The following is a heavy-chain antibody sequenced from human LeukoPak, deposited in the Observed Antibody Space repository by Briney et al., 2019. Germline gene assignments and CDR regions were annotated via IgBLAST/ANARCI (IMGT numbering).Heavy chain of an antibody. V-gene: IGHV3-49*03. CDR3: TREGYGAVTADPHFDY. D-gene: IGHD3-16*01. CDR1: GFTFDDYA. Sequence: GGSLRLSCTASGFTFDDYAMSWFRQAPGKGLEWVGFIRSKAYDGTTEYAASVKGRFTISRDDSKSIAYLQMNSLKTEHTAVYYCTREGYGAVTADPHFDYWGQGTLVTVSS. CDR2: IRSKAYDGTT. J-gene: IGHJ4*02.